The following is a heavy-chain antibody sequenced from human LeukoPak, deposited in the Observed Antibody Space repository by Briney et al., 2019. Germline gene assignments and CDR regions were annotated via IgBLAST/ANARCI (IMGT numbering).Heavy chain of an antibody. D-gene: IGHD1-7*01. J-gene: IGHJ5*02. CDR1: GGSFSGYY. Sequence: PSETLSLTCAVYGGSFSGYYWSWIRQPPGKGLEWIGEINHSGSTNYNPSLKSRVTISVDTSKNQFSLKLSSVTAADTAVYYCATTVPGELSNWFDPWGQGTLVTVSS. V-gene: IGHV4-34*01. CDR2: INHSGST. CDR3: ATTVPGELSNWFDP.